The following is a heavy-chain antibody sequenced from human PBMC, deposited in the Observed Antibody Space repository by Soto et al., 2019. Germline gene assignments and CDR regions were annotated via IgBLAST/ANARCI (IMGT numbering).Heavy chain of an antibody. CDR1: GGSVSSGSYY. J-gene: IGHJ4*02. Sequence: QVQLQESGPGLVKPSETLSLTCTVSGGSVSSGSYYWSWIRQPPGKGLEWIGYIYYSGSTNYNPSIRSRFTISVDTSKNQFSLKLGAVTAADTAVYYCAGIAAAGGETFDYWGQGTLVTVSS. CDR3: AGIAAAGGETFDY. CDR2: IYYSGST. V-gene: IGHV4-61*01. D-gene: IGHD6-13*01.